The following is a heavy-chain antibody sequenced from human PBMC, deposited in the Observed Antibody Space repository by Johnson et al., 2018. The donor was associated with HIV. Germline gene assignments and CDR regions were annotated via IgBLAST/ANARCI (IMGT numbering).Heavy chain of an antibody. CDR2: ISWNSGRI. CDR3: ARVEWELDAFDI. J-gene: IGHJ3*02. V-gene: IGHV3-9*01. Sequence: VQLVESGGGLVQPGRSLRLSCAASGFTLDDYAMHWVRQAPGKGLEWVSGISWNSGRIGYADSVKGRFTISRDNAKNTLYLQMNSLRAEDTAVYYCARVEWELDAFDIWGQGTMVTVSS. D-gene: IGHD1-26*01. CDR1: GFTLDDYA.